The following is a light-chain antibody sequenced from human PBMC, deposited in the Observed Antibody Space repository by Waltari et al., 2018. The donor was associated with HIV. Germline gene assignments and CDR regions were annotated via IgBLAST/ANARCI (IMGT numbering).Light chain of an antibody. CDR1: QTVNTW. CDR2: KAS. CDR3: QQYSSFWT. J-gene: IGKJ1*01. V-gene: IGKV1-5*03. Sequence: DIQMAQSPSNLSASVGDRVTITCRASQTVNTWLAWYQQKPGGAPQLLIYKASILENGVPSRFSGSGSGTDFTLTISRLQPDDFGFYYCQQYSSFWTFGQGTKVQVK.